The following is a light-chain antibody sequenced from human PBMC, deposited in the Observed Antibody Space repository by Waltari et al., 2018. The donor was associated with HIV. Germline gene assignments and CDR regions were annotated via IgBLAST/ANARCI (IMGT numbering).Light chain of an antibody. CDR3: AAWDDTLNGL. CDR2: SNN. CDR1: TSTIGNNI. V-gene: IGLV1-44*01. J-gene: IGLJ2*01. Sequence: QSVLTQPPSASGTPGQNVTISCSGNTSTIGNNIVNWYQQFPGAAPKLLIYSNNQRPSGVPARFSGSKSGTSASLAISGLQSEDEADYFCAAWDDTLNGLFGGGTKLTVL.